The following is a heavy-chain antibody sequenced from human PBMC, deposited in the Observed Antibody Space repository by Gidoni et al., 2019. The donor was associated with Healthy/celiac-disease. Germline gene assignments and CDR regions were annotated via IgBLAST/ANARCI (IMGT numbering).Heavy chain of an antibody. Sequence: QVQLVQSGAEAQKPGAPVKVSCKASGSTFTRYGIRWGRQAPGQGIEWMGWIISYNGNTNYSQKHQGRVTMTTDTSTSTAYMERRSLRSDDTAVYYCARDRGDDFWSCYYSLSSGGSDYWGQGTLVTVSA. CDR1: GSTFTRYG. CDR2: IISYNGNT. D-gene: IGHD3-3*01. CDR3: ARDRGDDFWSCYYSLSSGGSDY. V-gene: IGHV1-18*04. J-gene: IGHJ4*02.